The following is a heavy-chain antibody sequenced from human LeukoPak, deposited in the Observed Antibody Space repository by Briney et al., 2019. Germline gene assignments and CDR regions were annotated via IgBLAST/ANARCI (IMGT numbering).Heavy chain of an antibody. J-gene: IGHJ4*02. V-gene: IGHV1-69*13. D-gene: IGHD3-16*02. CDR1: GGTFSSYA. CDR3: ARTSYDYVWGSYRLFDY. Sequence: GASVKVSCTASGGTFSSYAISWVRQAPGQGLEWMGGIIPIFGTANYAQKFQGRVTITADESTSTAYMELSSLRSEDTAVYYCARTSYDYVWGSYRLFDYWGQGTLVTVSS. CDR2: IIPIFGTA.